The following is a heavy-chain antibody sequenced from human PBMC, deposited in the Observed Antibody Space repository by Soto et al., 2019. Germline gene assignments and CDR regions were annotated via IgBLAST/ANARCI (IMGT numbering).Heavy chain of an antibody. CDR1: GYTFTSYG. CDR3: ARVLSSGWYYYYGMDV. D-gene: IGHD6-19*01. Sequence: QVQLVQSGAEVKKPGASVKVSCKASGYTFTSYGISWVRQAPGQGLEWMGWISAYNGNTNYAQKLQGRVTMTTATSTSTAYMELRSLRSDDTAVYYCARVLSSGWYYYYGMDVWGQGTTVTVSS. V-gene: IGHV1-18*01. CDR2: ISAYNGNT. J-gene: IGHJ6*02.